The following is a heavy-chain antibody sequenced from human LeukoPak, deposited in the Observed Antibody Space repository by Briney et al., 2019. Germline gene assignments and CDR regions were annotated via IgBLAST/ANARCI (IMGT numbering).Heavy chain of an antibody. CDR3: ARSSAYYNEADI. Sequence: ASVKVSCKTSGYSFTSYYMHWVRQAPGQGLEWMAIINPSGGSTTYAQKFQGRPTMTSDTSTSTVYMELSSLRSEDTAVYYCARSSAYYNEADIWGQGTMVTVSS. CDR2: INPSGGST. CDR1: GYSFTSYY. V-gene: IGHV1-46*01. J-gene: IGHJ3*02. D-gene: IGHD1-26*01.